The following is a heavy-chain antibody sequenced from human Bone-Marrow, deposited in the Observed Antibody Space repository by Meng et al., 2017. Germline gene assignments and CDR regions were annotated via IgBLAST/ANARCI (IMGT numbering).Heavy chain of an antibody. Sequence: ASVKVSCKASGYIFTSYDINWVRQATGQGLEWMGWMNPNSGNTGYAQKFQGRVTMTRNTSISTAYMELSSLRSEDTAVYYCARHYDDYLFKVNNAFDIWGQGTMVTVSS. CDR3: ARHYDDYLFKVNNAFDI. J-gene: IGHJ3*02. V-gene: IGHV1-8*01. CDR2: MNPNSGNT. CDR1: GYIFTSYD. D-gene: IGHD4-17*01.